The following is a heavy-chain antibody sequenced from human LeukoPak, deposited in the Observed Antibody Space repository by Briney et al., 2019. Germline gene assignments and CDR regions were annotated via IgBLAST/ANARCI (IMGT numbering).Heavy chain of an antibody. CDR2: ISSSSSYI. J-gene: IGHJ4*02. Sequence: GGSLRLSCAASGFTFSSYTMNWVRQAPGKVLEWVSSISSSSSYIYYADSPKGRFTISRDNAKNSLYLQMNSLRAEDTAVYYCASEYSPNYWGQGTLVTVSS. CDR1: GFTFSSYT. CDR3: ASEYSPNY. V-gene: IGHV3-21*01. D-gene: IGHD6-6*01.